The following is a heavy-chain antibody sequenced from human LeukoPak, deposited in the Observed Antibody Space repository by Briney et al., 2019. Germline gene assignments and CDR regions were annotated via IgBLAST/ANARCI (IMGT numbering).Heavy chain of an antibody. D-gene: IGHD2-2*01. CDR2: IYSGGST. CDR1: GLTVSNNY. Sequence: GGSLRLSCAASGLTVSNNYMSWVRQAPGKGLEWVSVIYSGGSTYYADSVKGRFTISRENAKNSLYLQMNSLRAGDTAVYYCAKGSGSMPDVYYFDYWGQGTLVTVSS. CDR3: AKGSGSMPDVYYFDY. V-gene: IGHV3-53*01. J-gene: IGHJ4*02.